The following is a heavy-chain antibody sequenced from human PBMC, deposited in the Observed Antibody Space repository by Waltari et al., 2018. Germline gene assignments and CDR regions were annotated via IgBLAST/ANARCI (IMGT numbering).Heavy chain of an antibody. CDR2: IYSGGST. CDR1: GFTFSSYA. V-gene: IGHV3-23*03. J-gene: IGHJ4*02. D-gene: IGHD3-10*01. Sequence: EVQLLESGGGLVQPGGSLRLSCAASGFTFSSYAMSWVRQAPGKGLEWVSVIYSGGSTYYADSVKGRFTISRDNSKNTLYLQMNSLRAEDTAVYYCAKEDYGSGSSDYWGQGTLVTVSS. CDR3: AKEDYGSGSSDY.